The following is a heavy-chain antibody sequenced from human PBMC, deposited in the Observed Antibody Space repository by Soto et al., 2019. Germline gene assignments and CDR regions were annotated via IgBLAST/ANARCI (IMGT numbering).Heavy chain of an antibody. CDR1: GYTFTGYY. CDR3: ARDLGIEAPNWLDP. V-gene: IGHV1-2*02. D-gene: IGHD6-13*01. J-gene: IGHJ5*02. Sequence: ASVKVSCKASGYTFTGYYMHWVRQAPGQGLEWMGWINPNSGGTNYAQKFQGRVTMTRDTSISTAYMELSRLRSDDTAVYYCARDLGIEAPNWLDPWGQGTLVTVSS. CDR2: INPNSGGT.